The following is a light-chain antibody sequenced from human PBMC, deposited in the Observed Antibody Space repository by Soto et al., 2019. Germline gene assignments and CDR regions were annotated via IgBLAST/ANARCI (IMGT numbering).Light chain of an antibody. Sequence: DIVLTQSPDSLAVSLGERATINCKSSQSVFSRSNSKNYLSWYQQKPGQVPKLLISWASTRESGVPDRFRGSASGTDFTLTINSLQAEDVAVYYCLHYFGPLALTFGGRTKVEI. CDR2: WAS. J-gene: IGKJ4*01. V-gene: IGKV4-1*01. CDR1: QSVFSRSNSKNY. CDR3: LHYFGPLALT.